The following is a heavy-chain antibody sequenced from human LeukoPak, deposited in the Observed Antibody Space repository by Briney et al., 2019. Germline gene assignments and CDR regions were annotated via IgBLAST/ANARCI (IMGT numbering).Heavy chain of an antibody. CDR1: GFTFSDYY. CDR2: ISSSGSTI. D-gene: IGHD3-22*01. CDR3: ASTITYYYDSSGYAPDY. Sequence: GRSLRLSCAASGFTFSDYYMSWIRQAPGKGLEWVSYISSSGSTIYYADSVKGRFTISRDNAKDSLYLQMNSLRAEDTAVYYCASTITYYYDSSGYAPDYWGQGTLVTVSS. J-gene: IGHJ4*02. V-gene: IGHV3-11*01.